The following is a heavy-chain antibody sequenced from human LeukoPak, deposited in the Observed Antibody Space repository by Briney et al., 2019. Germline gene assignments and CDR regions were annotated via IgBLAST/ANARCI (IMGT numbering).Heavy chain of an antibody. Sequence: GGSLRLSCAASGFTISSYAMSWVRQAPGKGLEWVSAISGSGGSTYYADSVKGRFTISRDNSKNTLYLQMNSLRAGDTAVYYCAKLGGDHKYYYYYMDVWGKGTTVTVSS. CDR2: ISGSGGST. D-gene: IGHD2-21*02. V-gene: IGHV3-23*01. J-gene: IGHJ6*03. CDR1: GFTISSYA. CDR3: AKLGGDHKYYYYYMDV.